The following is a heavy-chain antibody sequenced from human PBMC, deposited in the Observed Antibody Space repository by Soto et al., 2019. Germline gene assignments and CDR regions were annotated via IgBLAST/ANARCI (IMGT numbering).Heavy chain of an antibody. D-gene: IGHD2-2*01. J-gene: IGHJ6*02. CDR1: GGSISSGGYY. CDR2: IYYSGST. V-gene: IGHV4-31*03. CDR3: ASCSSTSCYAYGMDV. Sequence: QVQLQESGPGLVKPSQTLSLTCTVSGGSISSGGYYWSWIRQHPGKGLELIGYIYYSGSTYYNPSLTSRVTISVDTSKNQFSLKLSSVTAADTAVYYCASCSSTSCYAYGMDVWGQGTTVTVSS.